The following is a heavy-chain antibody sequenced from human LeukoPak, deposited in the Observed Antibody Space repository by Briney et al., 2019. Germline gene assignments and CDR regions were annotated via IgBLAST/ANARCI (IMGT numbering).Heavy chain of an antibody. D-gene: IGHD5-18*01. J-gene: IGHJ4*02. V-gene: IGHV3-30*02. CDR2: IRYDGSNA. CDR1: RFTFSDYG. CDR3: VNAVQLWYQFDS. Sequence: PGGSLRLSCAASRFTFSDYGMHWVRQAPGKGLEWVAFIRYDGSNAYYADSVKGRFTISRDNAKNSLYLQMNSLRAEDTALYYCVNAVQLWYQFDSWGQGTLVTVSS.